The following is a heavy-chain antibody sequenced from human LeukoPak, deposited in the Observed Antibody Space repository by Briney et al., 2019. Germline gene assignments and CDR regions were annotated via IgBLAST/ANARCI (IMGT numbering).Heavy chain of an antibody. CDR1: GYTFTGYY. CDR3: ARKSAARSTSEFDC. Sequence: ASVKVSRKASGYTFTGYYINWVRQAPGQGLEWMGWINPNSGGTNYAQKFQGRVTMTSDTPISTAYMELSSLRSDDTAVYYCARKSAARSTSEFDCWGQGTLVTVSS. V-gene: IGHV1-2*02. J-gene: IGHJ4*02. D-gene: IGHD2-2*01. CDR2: INPNSGGT.